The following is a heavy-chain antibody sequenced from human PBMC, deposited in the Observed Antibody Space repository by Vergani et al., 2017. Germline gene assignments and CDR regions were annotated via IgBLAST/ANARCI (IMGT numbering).Heavy chain of an antibody. D-gene: IGHD2/OR15-2a*01. Sequence: QVQLVQSGAEVKKPGASVKVSCKASGYTFTSYCMHWVRQAPGQGLEWMGIINPSGGSTSYAQKFQGRVTMTRDTSTSTVYMELSSLRSEDTAVYYCARHGRKIGAFDYWGQGTLVTVSS. CDR2: INPSGGST. V-gene: IGHV1-46*03. J-gene: IGHJ4*02. CDR3: ARHGRKIGAFDY. CDR1: GYTFTSYC.